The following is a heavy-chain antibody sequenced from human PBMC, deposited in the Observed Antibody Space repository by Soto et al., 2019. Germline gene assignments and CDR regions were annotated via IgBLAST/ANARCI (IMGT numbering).Heavy chain of an antibody. CDR1: GDTVSSNSVA. CDR3: ARSEEDSDYYYYGMDV. CDR2: TYYRSRWYS. J-gene: IGHJ6*02. D-gene: IGHD2-15*01. V-gene: IGHV6-1*01. Sequence: QTLSLTCVGSGDTVSSNSVAWSWVRQSPSRGLEWLGRTYYRSRWYSDYAVSVRSRIDINADTSKNQVSLQLNSVTPEDTAVYYCARSEEDSDYYYYGMDVWGQGTTVTVSS.